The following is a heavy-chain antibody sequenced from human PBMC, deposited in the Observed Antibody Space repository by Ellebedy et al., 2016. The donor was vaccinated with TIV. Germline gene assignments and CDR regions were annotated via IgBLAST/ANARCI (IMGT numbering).Heavy chain of an antibody. J-gene: IGHJ4*02. V-gene: IGHV3-21*01. CDR3: AGSSGWGADY. Sequence: GESLKISXAASGFTFSSYSMNWVRQAPGKGLEWVSSISSSSSYIYYADSVKGRFTISRDNAKNSLYLQMNSLRAEDTAVYYCAGSSGWGADYWGQGTLVTVSS. D-gene: IGHD6-19*01. CDR1: GFTFSSYS. CDR2: ISSSSSYI.